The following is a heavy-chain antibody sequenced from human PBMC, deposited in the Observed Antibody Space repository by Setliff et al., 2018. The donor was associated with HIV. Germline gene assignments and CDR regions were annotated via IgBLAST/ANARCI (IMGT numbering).Heavy chain of an antibody. V-gene: IGHV4-34*01. CDR2: IYYSGDS. CDR3: ARAKYYYDTSAYYGSRDWYFDL. CDR1: GGSFSGYS. J-gene: IGHJ2*01. D-gene: IGHD3-22*01. Sequence: SETLSLTCAVYGGSFSGYSWIWIRQPPGKGLEWIATIYYSGDSHYNPSLKSRVTISVDTSKNQFSLKLNSVTAADTAVYYCARAKYYYDTSAYYGSRDWYFDLWGRGTLVTVSS.